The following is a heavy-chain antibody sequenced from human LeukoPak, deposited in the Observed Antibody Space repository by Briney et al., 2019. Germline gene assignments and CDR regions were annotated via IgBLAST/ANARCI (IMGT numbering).Heavy chain of an antibody. CDR2: IYTGGST. CDR1: GGSISSYY. V-gene: IGHV4-4*07. D-gene: IGHD6-13*01. Sequence: SETLSLTCTVSGGSISSYYWSWIRQPAGKGLEWIGRIYTGGSTNYNPSLKSRVTMSVDTSKNQFSLKLSSVTAADTAVYYCARGPYSSSWYPRFDYWGQGTLVTVSS. CDR3: ARGPYSSSWYPRFDY. J-gene: IGHJ4*02.